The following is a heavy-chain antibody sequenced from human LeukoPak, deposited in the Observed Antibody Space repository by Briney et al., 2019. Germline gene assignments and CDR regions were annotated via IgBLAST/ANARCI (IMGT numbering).Heavy chain of an antibody. CDR2: IYHNGST. J-gene: IGHJ4*02. CDR1: GGSFSGDY. D-gene: IGHD3-10*01. V-gene: IGHV4-34*01. CDR3: ARGRKPNYYGSGSYGY. Sequence: SETLSLTCAVYGGSFSGDYWSWIRQPPGKGLEWIGEIYHNGSTNYNPSLKSRVTISVDTSKNQFSLKLSSVTAADTAVYYCARGRKPNYYGSGSYGYWGQGTLVTVSS.